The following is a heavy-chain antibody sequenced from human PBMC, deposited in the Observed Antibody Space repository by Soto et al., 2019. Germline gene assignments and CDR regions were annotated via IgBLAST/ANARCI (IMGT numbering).Heavy chain of an antibody. V-gene: IGHV3-21*04. CDR1: GFTFSSYT. CDR2: ISTSSTYR. D-gene: IGHD2-2*01. J-gene: IGHJ4*02. CDR3: ARDGSGAAANPYFDY. Sequence: PGGSLRLSCAASGFTFSSYTMHWVRQAPGEGLEWVSSISTSSTYRYIADSVTGRFTISRDNAQNSLYLQMTSLRAEDTAVYYCARDGSGAAANPYFDYWGQGTLVTVSS.